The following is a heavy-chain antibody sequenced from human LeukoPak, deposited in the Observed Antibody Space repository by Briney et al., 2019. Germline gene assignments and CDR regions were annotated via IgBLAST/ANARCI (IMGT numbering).Heavy chain of an antibody. D-gene: IGHD3-3*01. CDR1: GFIFSSYA. J-gene: IGHJ5*02. CDR3: AKGWEFRVVIPAAVS. V-gene: IGHV3-23*01. Sequence: GGSLRLSCEGSGFIFSSYAMTWVRQAPGKGLQWVSSISGSGESTYYADSMKGRFTISRDNSKNTLSLQMNSLRAEDTAVFCAKGWEFRVVIPAAVSWGQGTLVTVSS. CDR2: ISGSGEST.